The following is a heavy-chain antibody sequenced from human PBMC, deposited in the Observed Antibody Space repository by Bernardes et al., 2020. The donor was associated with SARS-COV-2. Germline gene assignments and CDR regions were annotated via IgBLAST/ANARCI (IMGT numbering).Heavy chain of an antibody. J-gene: IGHJ6*02. V-gene: IGHV4-34*01. CDR3: ARGVVHDFWSGYYTVYSYYGMDV. Sequence: SETLSLTCAVYGGSFSGYYWSWIRQPPGKGLEWIGEINHSGSTNYNPSLKSRVTISVDTSKNQFSLKLSSVTAADTAVYYCARGVVHDFWSGYYTVYSYYGMDVWGQGTTVTVSS. CDR1: GGSFSGYY. D-gene: IGHD3-3*01. CDR2: INHSGST.